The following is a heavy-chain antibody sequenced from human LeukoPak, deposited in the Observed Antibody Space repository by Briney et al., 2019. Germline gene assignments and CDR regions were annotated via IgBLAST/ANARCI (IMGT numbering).Heavy chain of an antibody. V-gene: IGHV1-18*04. CDR1: GYTFTGYY. CDR2: ISTYSGNT. D-gene: IGHD2-21*02. Sequence: ASVKVSCKASGYTFTGYYMHWVRQAPGQRLEWMGWISTYSGNTNYAQKLQGRITMTIETSTSTAYMELRSLRSDDTAVYYCARGGSRVVTYGNFDYWGQGTLVTVSS. J-gene: IGHJ4*02. CDR3: ARGGSRVVTYGNFDY.